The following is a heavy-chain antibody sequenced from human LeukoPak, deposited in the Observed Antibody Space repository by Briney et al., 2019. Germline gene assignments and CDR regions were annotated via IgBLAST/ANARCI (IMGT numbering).Heavy chain of an antibody. Sequence: TSVKVSCKASGYTFTSYYMHWVRQAPGQGLEWMGIINPSGGDTSYAQKFQGRLTMTRDTSTNTVYMELTSLRSEDTAVYYCAREVMDNLRFDYWGQGTLVTVSS. CDR3: AREVMDNLRFDY. CDR1: GYTFTSYY. V-gene: IGHV1-46*01. CDR2: INPSGGDT. D-gene: IGHD1-14*01. J-gene: IGHJ4*02.